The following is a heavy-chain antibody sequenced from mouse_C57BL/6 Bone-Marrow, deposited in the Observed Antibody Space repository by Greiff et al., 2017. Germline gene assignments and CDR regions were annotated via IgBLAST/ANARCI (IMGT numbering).Heavy chain of an antibody. V-gene: IGHV5-16*01. D-gene: IGHD2-4*01. CDR1: GFTFSDYY. Sequence: EVMLVESEGGLVQPGSSMKLSCTASGFTFSDYYMAWVRQVPEKGLEWVANINYDGSSTYYLDSLKSRFIISRDNAKNILYLQISSLKSEDTATYYCARGGDYDGGGYYYAMDYWGQGTSVTVSS. CDR3: ARGGDYDGGGYYYAMDY. J-gene: IGHJ4*01. CDR2: INYDGSST.